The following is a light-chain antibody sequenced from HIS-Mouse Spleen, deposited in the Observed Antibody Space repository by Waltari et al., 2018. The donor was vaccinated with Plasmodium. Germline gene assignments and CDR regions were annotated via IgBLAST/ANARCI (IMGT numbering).Light chain of an antibody. J-gene: IGLJ3*02. Sequence: QSALTQPAPVSGSPGQSITISCPGTSSNVGGYNYVSLYQQHPGKAPKLMIYEVSNRPSGVSNRFSGSKSGNTASLTISGLQAEDEADYYCSSYTSSSTRVFGGGTKLTVL. CDR2: EVS. CDR1: SSNVGGYNY. CDR3: SSYTSSSTRV. V-gene: IGLV2-14*01.